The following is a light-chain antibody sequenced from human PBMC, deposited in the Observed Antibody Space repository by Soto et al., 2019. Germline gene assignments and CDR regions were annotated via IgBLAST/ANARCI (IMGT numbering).Light chain of an antibody. CDR2: SAS. Sequence: IQMTQSPPSLSASVGDRVTITCRTSQYISNYLNWYQHKAGKAPQLLIYSASTLQIGVPSRFSGSGSGTEFTLTITTLQPDDYASYYCQSNYILPWTFGQGTKVETK. V-gene: IGKV1-39*01. J-gene: IGKJ1*01. CDR1: QYISNY. CDR3: QSNYILPWT.